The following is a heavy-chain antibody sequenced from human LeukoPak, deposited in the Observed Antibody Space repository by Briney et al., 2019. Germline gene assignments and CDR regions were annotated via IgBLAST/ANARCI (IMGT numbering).Heavy chain of an antibody. Sequence: GGSLRLSCAASGFTFSSYSMNWVRQAPGKGLEWVSSISSRSSYIYYADSVKGRFTISRDNAKNSLYLQMNSLRAEDTAVYYCARSPAVYFDWLSHTYYFDYWGQGTLVTVSS. CDR1: GFTFSSYS. J-gene: IGHJ4*02. D-gene: IGHD3-9*01. V-gene: IGHV3-21*01. CDR3: ARSPAVYFDWLSHTYYFDY. CDR2: ISSRSSYI.